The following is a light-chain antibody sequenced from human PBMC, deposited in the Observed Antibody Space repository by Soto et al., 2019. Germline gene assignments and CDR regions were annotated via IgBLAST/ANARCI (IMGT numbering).Light chain of an antibody. V-gene: IGKV1-33*01. CDR1: QDISNY. Sequence: DIQMTQSPSALSASVGDRVTITCQASQDISNYLNWYQQKPVKAPKLLIYDASNLETGVPSRFSGSVSGTDFTFTISSLQPEDIATSYCQKYDNLPLTFGCRTQVEIK. J-gene: IGKJ4*01. CDR2: DAS. CDR3: QKYDNLPLT.